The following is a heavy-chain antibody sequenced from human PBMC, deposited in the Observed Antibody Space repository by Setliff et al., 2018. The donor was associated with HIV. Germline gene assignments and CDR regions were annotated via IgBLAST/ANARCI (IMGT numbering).Heavy chain of an antibody. CDR3: AKGSVPPCFDP. CDR2: VTNTGDT. CDR1: GDSINPPFW. Sequence: NPSETMSLTCTVSGDSINPPFWWSWIRQPAGKGLEWNGRVTNTGDTSYNPSLKSRVNISMDTSKNIFSLKLTSVTAADTAVYFCAKGSVPPCFDPWGQGTRVTAPQ. J-gene: IGHJ5*02. V-gene: IGHV4-4*07. D-gene: IGHD3-3*01.